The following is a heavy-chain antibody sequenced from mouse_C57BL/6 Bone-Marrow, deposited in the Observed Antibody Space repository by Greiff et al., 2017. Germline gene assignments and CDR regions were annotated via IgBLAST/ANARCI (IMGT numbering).Heavy chain of an antibody. V-gene: IGHV1-81*01. D-gene: IGHD2-12*01. CDR2: IYPRGGNT. Sequence: VHLQQSGAELARPGASVKLSCKASGYTFTSYGISWVKQRTGQGLEWIGEIYPRGGNTYYNEKFKGKATLTADKSSSTAYMALRSLTSEDSAVFSRARWDNYDEGYFDYWGQGTTLTVSS. CDR3: ARWDNYDEGYFDY. CDR1: GYTFTSYG. J-gene: IGHJ2*01.